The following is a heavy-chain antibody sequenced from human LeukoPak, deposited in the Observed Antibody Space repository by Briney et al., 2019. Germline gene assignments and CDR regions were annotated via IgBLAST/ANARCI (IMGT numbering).Heavy chain of an antibody. V-gene: IGHV1-46*01. Sequence: ASVKVSCKASGYTFTSYYMHWVRQAPGQGLEWMGIINPSGGSTSYAQKFQGRVTMTRDTSTSTVYMELSSLRAEDTAVYYCARAGRVEVGATHDLDYWGQGTLVTVSS. CDR2: INPSGGST. CDR1: GYTFTSYY. J-gene: IGHJ4*02. D-gene: IGHD2-15*01. CDR3: ARAGRVEVGATHDLDY.